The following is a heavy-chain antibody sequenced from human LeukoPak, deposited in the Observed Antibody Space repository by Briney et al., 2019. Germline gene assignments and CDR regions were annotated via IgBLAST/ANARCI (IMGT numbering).Heavy chain of an antibody. V-gene: IGHV3-33*03. CDR1: GFTFTAYG. CDR3: AKAARLGPSHFDY. Sequence: GGSLRLSCATSGFTFTAYGLHWVRQAPGMGLEWVAVVWVDGNNKFYADSVKGRFTISRDNSRSTLYLHANSLRDDDTAVYYCAKAARLGPSHFDYWGRGTLVTVSS. J-gene: IGHJ4*02. D-gene: IGHD6-25*01. CDR2: VWVDGNNK.